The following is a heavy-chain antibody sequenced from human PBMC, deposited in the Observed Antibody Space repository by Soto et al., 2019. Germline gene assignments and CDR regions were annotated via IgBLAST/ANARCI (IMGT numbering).Heavy chain of an antibody. J-gene: IGHJ4*02. CDR1: GGTFSSYA. Sequence: QVQLVQSGSEVQKPGSSVKVSCRASGGTFSSYAIAWVRQAPGQGLAWMGGIIPIFGTTNYAQKFQGRVTITADESTSTVYMELSRLRSEEAAVYYCARVTDRTFLVWGQGTLVTVSS. CDR2: IIPIFGTT. CDR3: ARVTDRTFLV. V-gene: IGHV1-69*01. D-gene: IGHD1-20*01.